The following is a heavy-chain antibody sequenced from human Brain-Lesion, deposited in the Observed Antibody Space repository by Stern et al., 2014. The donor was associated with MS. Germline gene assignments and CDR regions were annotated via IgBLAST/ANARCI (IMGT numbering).Heavy chain of an antibody. CDR2: ISTSGRT. CDR1: GASISSGTYF. CDR3: ARAYYYDTSGDSDAFNI. J-gene: IGHJ3*02. Sequence: QVQLQESGPGLVKPSQTLSLTCTVSGASISSGTYFWTWIRQPAGKGLEWIGRISTSGRTTYNPSLKSRVTISLDTSKKEFSLKLSSVTAADTAVYYCARAYYYDTSGDSDAFNIWGQGTQVTVSS. V-gene: IGHV4-61*02. D-gene: IGHD3-22*01.